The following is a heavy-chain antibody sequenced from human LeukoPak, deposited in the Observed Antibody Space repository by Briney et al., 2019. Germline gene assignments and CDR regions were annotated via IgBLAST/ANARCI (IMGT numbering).Heavy chain of an antibody. D-gene: IGHD3-9*01. CDR2: IYYSGST. J-gene: IGHJ4*02. CDR1: GGSISSSTYC. V-gene: IGHV4-61*01. CDR3: ARSRYFDWSATYYFDY. Sequence: SETLSLTCTVSGGSISSSTYCWSWVRQPPGKGLEWIGYIYYSGSTNYNPSLKSRVTISVDTSKNQFSLKLSSVTAADTAVYYCARSRYFDWSATYYFDYWGQGTLVTVSS.